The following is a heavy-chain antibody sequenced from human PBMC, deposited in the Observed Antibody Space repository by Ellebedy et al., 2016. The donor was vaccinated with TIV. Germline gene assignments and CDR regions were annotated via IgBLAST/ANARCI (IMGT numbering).Heavy chain of an antibody. CDR2: ITESGGNT. D-gene: IGHD4-23*01. CDR3: ARNPVGVGPAVDV. J-gene: IGHJ3*01. CDR1: GLTFSSHA. V-gene: IGHV3-23*01. Sequence: PGGSLRLSCVASGLTFSSHAMSWVRQAQGKGLEWVSSITESGGNTYYADSVKGRFTISRDNSKDTLYLQIDSLRAEDTAIYYCARNPVGVGPAVDVWGQGTMVTVSS.